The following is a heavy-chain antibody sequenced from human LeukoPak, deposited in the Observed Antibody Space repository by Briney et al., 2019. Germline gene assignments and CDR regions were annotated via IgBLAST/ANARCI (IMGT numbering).Heavy chain of an antibody. CDR1: GYTFTNYY. CDR2: INPSGGST. V-gene: IGHV1-46*01. CDR3: ARDLIRWSGLDY. D-gene: IGHD4-23*01. Sequence: ASVKVSCKASGYTFTNYYMHWVRQAPGQGLEWVGIINPSGGSTTYAQKSQGRVTMTRDTSTSTVYMELSSLRSEDTAVYYCARDLIRWSGLDYWGQGTLVTVSS. J-gene: IGHJ4*02.